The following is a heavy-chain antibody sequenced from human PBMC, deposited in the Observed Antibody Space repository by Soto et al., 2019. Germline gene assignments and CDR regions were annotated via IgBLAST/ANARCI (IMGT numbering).Heavy chain of an antibody. CDR3: ARGVDRYYDILTGYYVDY. Sequence: PSETLSLTCTVSGGSISSGDYCLSWIRKPPGKGLEWIGYIYYSGSTNYNPSLKSRVTISVDTSKNQFSLKLSSVTAADTAVYYCARGVDRYYDILTGYYVDYWGQGTLVTVSS. CDR1: GGSISSGDYC. V-gene: IGHV4-61*08. CDR2: IYYSGST. J-gene: IGHJ4*02. D-gene: IGHD3-9*01.